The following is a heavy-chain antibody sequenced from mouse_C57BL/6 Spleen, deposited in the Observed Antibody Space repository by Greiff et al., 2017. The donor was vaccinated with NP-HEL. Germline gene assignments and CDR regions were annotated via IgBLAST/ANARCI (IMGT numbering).Heavy chain of an antibody. V-gene: IGHV1-55*01. CDR2: IYPGSGST. Sequence: QVQLQQPGAELVKPGASVKMSCKASGYTFTSYWITWVKQRPGHGLEWIGDIYPGSGSTNYNEKFKSKATLTVDPSSSPAYMQLSSLTSEDSAVYYCARKGTAQATYYAMDYWGQGTSVTVSS. D-gene: IGHD3-2*02. CDR3: ARKGTAQATYYAMDY. CDR1: GYTFTSYW. J-gene: IGHJ4*01.